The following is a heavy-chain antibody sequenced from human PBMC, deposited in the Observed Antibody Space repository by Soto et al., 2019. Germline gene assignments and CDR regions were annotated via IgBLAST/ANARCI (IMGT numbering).Heavy chain of an antibody. V-gene: IGHV1-2*04. J-gene: IGHJ5*02. Sequence: QVQLVQSGAEVKKPGASVKVSCKASGYTFTGYYMHWVRQAPGQGLDWMGWINPNSGGTNYAQKFQVWVTMTRDTSINTACMGLSRLESEDTAVDFCAREAGGGYCSSTSCLLNSNWFDPWCQGTLVTVSS. CDR1: GYTFTGYY. CDR2: INPNSGGT. CDR3: AREAGGGYCSSTSCLLNSNWFDP. D-gene: IGHD2-2*01.